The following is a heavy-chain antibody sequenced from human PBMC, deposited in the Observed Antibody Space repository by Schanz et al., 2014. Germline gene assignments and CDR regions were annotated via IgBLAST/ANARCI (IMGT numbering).Heavy chain of an antibody. CDR1: GFTFSNYA. D-gene: IGHD2-15*01. CDR3: AKGMGYCSGGTCYDYYYYGLDV. J-gene: IGHJ6*02. CDR2: ISGSGGST. Sequence: EVQLLDSGGGLVQPGGSLRLSCAASGFTFSNYAMSWVRQAPGKGLEWVSAISGSGGSTYYADSVKGRFTISRDNSENTLYLQMNSLSADDTAVFYCAKGMGYCSGGTCYDYYYYGLDVWGQGTTVTVSS. V-gene: IGHV3-23*01.